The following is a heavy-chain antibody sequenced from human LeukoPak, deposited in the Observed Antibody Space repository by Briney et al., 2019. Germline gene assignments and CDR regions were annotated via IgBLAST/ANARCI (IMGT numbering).Heavy chain of an antibody. Sequence: PSETLSLTCTVSGVSISTGSYYWSWIRQPAGKGLEWIGRIYSSGSTNYSPSFKSRVTISVDTSKNQFSLNLSSVTAADTAVYYCARGEYDSSAYRGYYFENWGQGTLVTVSS. CDR2: IYSSGST. V-gene: IGHV4-61*02. CDR1: GVSISTGSYY. CDR3: ARGEYDSSAYRGYYFEN. D-gene: IGHD3-22*01. J-gene: IGHJ4*02.